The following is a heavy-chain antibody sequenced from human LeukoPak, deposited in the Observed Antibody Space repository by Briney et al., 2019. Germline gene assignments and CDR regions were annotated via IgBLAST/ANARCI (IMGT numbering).Heavy chain of an antibody. J-gene: IGHJ4*02. CDR3: ARDERVWFGEHTLADY. V-gene: IGHV1-46*01. CDR2: INPSGGST. CDR1: GYTFTSYY. D-gene: IGHD3-10*01. Sequence: GASVTVSFKASGYTFTSYYMHWVRQAPGQGLEWMGIINPSGGSTSYAQKFQGRVTMTRDTSTSTVYMELSSLRSEDTAVYYCARDERVWFGEHTLADYWGQGTLVTVSS.